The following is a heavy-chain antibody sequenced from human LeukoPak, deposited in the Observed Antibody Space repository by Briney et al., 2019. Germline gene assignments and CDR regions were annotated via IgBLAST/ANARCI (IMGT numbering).Heavy chain of an antibody. CDR2: ISYDGSNK. CDR1: GFTFSSYA. CDR3: ARASTSYYDYVWGSYRPENAFDI. V-gene: IGHV3-30-3*01. J-gene: IGHJ3*02. D-gene: IGHD3-16*02. Sequence: GGSLRLSCAASGFTFSSYAMHWVRQAPGKRLEWVAVISYDGSNKYYADSVKGRFTISRDNSKNTLYLQMNSLRAEDTAVYYCARASTSYYDYVWGSYRPENAFDIWGQGTMVTVSS.